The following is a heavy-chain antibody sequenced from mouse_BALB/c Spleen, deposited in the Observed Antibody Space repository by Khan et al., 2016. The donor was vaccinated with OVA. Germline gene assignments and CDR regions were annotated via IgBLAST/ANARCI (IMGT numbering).Heavy chain of an antibody. CDR2: ISYSGST. J-gene: IGHJ4*01. V-gene: IGHV3-2*02. D-gene: IGHD2-3*01. CDR1: GYSITSDYA. CDR3: ARDGSRYNYAMDY. Sequence: VQLKESGPGLVKPSQSLSLTCTVTGYSITSDYAWNWIRQFPGNTLEWMGYISYSGSTNYNPSLKSRISITRDTSKNQFILQLNSVTTEDTATYYCARDGSRYNYAMDYWGQRTSGTVSS.